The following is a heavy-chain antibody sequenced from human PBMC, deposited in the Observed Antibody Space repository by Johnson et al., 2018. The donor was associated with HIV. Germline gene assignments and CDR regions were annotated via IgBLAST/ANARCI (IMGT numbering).Heavy chain of an antibody. CDR1: GFTFSSYS. CDR2: INWNGGRI. CDR3: AKDKASATRYLSSGWDGGAFDI. Sequence: VQLVESGGGLVQPGGSLRLSCAASGFTFSSYSMSWVRQAPGKGLEWVSGINWNGGRIGYADSVKGRFTISRDNSKNTLYLQMNSLRAEDTALYYCAKDKASATRYLSSGWDGGAFDIWGQGTMVTVSS. V-gene: IGHV3-20*04. J-gene: IGHJ3*02. D-gene: IGHD6-19*01.